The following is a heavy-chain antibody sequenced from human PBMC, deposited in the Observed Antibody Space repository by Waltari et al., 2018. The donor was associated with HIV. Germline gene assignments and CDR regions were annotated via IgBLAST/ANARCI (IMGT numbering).Heavy chain of an antibody. CDR1: GGSISSGGYY. J-gene: IGHJ3*02. CDR3: ARYCTSTSCYRGAFDI. Sequence: QVQLQESGPGLVKPSQTLSLTCTVSGGSISSGGYYWSWIRQPPGKGLEWIGYIYYTGNTYYNPSLKSRITISVDTSKNQLSLNLTSVTAADTAVYYCARYCTSTSCYRGAFDIWGQGTLVTVSS. D-gene: IGHD2-2*01. V-gene: IGHV4-31*03. CDR2: IYYTGNT.